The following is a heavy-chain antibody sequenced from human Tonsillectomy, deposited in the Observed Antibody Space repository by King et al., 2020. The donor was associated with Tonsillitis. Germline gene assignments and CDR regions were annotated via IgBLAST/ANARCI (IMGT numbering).Heavy chain of an antibody. CDR2: INTSGGST. Sequence: VQLVESGAEVKKPGASVKVSCKASGYTFTTYYMHWVRQAPGQGLEWMGMINTSGGSTSYAQKFQGRVTMTRDTSTSTVYMELSSLRFEDTAVDYCARVYYVSATYANLNYYGMDVWGQGTTVTVSS. CDR3: ARVYYVSATYANLNYYGMDV. J-gene: IGHJ6*02. CDR1: GYTFTTYY. V-gene: IGHV1-46*01. D-gene: IGHD3-16*01.